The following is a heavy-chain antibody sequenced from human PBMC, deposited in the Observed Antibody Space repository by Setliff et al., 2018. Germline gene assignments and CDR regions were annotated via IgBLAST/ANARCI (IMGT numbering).Heavy chain of an antibody. D-gene: IGHD3-16*01. CDR1: GFTFSDSA. J-gene: IGHJ4*02. Sequence: GGSLRLSCAASGFTFSDSAVNWVRQAPGKGLEWVSAISGSGGSTDYADSVKGRFTISRDNSKNTLYLQMNGLRAEDTAIYYCAGDPPGPHLVYTYWGQGALVTVSS. CDR2: ISGSGGST. CDR3: AGDPPGPHLVYTY. V-gene: IGHV3-23*01.